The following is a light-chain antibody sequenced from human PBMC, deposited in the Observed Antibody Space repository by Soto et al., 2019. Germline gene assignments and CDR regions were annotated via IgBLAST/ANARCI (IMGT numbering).Light chain of an antibody. J-gene: IGKJ1*01. CDR2: GAS. Sequence: EIVLTQSPGTLSLSPGERATLSCRASQSVSSSYLAWYQQKPGQAPRLLIYGASIRATGIPDRFSGSGSGTDFPLTISRLEPEDFAVYYCQQYGSSPGTFGQGTKVEIK. CDR3: QQYGSSPGT. V-gene: IGKV3-20*01. CDR1: QSVSSSY.